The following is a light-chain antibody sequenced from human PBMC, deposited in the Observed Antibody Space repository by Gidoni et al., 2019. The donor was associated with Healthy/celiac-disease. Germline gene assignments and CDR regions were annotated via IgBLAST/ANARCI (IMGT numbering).Light chain of an antibody. V-gene: IGKV3-11*01. CDR1: QSVSSY. CDR2: DAS. CDR3: QQRSNWLT. J-gene: IGKJ4*01. Sequence: EIVLTQSPATLSLSPGERATLSCRASQSVSSYLDWHQQKPGQAPRLLIYDASNRATGLPARFSGSGSGTDFTLTIRSLEPEDFAVYYCQQRSNWLTFGGXTKVEIK.